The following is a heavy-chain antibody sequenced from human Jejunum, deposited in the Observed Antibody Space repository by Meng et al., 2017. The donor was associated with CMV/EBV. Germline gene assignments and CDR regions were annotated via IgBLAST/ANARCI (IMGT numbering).Heavy chain of an antibody. CDR1: GFTFGSYR. J-gene: IGHJ4*02. CDR3: ARGQLVPFDY. D-gene: IGHD6-6*01. CDR2: ISSSTV. V-gene: IGHV3-48*04. Sequence: SCSASGFTFGSYRMNWVRQDPGKGLKWVSYISSSTVYYADSVKGRFTISRDNAKNLLYLQMDSLRAEDTAVYYCARGQLVPFDYWGQGILVTVSS.